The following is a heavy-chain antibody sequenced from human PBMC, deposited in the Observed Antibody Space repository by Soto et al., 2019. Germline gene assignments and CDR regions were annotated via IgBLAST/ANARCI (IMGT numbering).Heavy chain of an antibody. CDR2: ISAYNGNT. J-gene: IGHJ6*02. Sequence: GASVKVSCKASGYTFTSYGISWVRQAPGQGLEWMGWISAYNGNTNYAQKLQGRVTMTTDTSTSTAYMELRSLRSDDTAVYYCARLLDEPWYYYGMDVWGQGTTVTVSS. CDR1: GYTFTSYG. V-gene: IGHV1-18*04. CDR3: ARLLDEPWYYYGMDV.